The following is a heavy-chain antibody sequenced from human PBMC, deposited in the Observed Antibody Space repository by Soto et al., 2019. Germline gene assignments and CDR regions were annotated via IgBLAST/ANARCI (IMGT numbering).Heavy chain of an antibody. Sequence: EVQLLESGGGLVQPGGSLRLSCAASGFTFSSYAMSWVRQAPGKGLEWVSAISGSGGSTYYADSVKGRFTISRDNSKNTLYLQMNSLRAEDTAVYYCAKTPRGRDEWLVLWFDPWGQGTLVTVSS. CDR3: AKTPRGRDEWLVLWFDP. D-gene: IGHD6-19*01. J-gene: IGHJ5*02. CDR1: GFTFSSYA. V-gene: IGHV3-23*01. CDR2: ISGSGGST.